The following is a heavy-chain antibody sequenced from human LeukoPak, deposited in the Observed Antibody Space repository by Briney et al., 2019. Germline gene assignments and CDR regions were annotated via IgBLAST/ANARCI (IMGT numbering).Heavy chain of an antibody. CDR1: GFTFSSYG. J-gene: IGHJ4*02. D-gene: IGHD2-21*02. CDR2: ISYDGSNK. CDR3: ARVGAAYCGGDCSTYYFDY. Sequence: GRSLRLSCAASGFTFSSYGMHWVRQAPGKGLEWVAVISYDGSNKYYADSVKGRFTISRDNSKNTLYLQMNSLRADDTAVYYCARVGAAYCGGDCSTYYFDYWGQGTLVTVSS. V-gene: IGHV3-30*03.